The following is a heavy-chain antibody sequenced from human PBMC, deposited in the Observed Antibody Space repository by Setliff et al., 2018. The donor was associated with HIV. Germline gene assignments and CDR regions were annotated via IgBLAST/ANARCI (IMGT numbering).Heavy chain of an antibody. J-gene: IGHJ4*02. Sequence: SVKVSCKSSGGTFSRYTISWVRQAPGQGLEWMGGIIPIFGTTHYAQKFQGRVSITADASTSTSYMELSSLRSEDTAVYYCATGQWLISDYWGQGTLVTVSS. D-gene: IGHD6-19*01. CDR2: IIPIFGTT. CDR1: GGTFSRYT. V-gene: IGHV1-69*13. CDR3: ATGQWLISDY.